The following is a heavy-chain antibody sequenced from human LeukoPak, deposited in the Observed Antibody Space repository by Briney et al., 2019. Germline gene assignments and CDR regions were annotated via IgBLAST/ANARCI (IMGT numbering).Heavy chain of an antibody. D-gene: IGHD3-9*01. J-gene: IGHJ4*02. CDR1: GYTFTMYG. CDR2: ISPRNGNT. CDR3: ARDLNYVTLGYNILADVGYYFDY. Sequence: GASVKVSCKTSGYTFTMYGVSWVRQAPGRGLQWLGCISPRNGNTDYAQDLQGRVTMTTDTSTTTAYLELRSLRSDDTAIYYCARDLNYVTLGYNILADVGYYFDYWGQGSLVTVSS. V-gene: IGHV1-18*01.